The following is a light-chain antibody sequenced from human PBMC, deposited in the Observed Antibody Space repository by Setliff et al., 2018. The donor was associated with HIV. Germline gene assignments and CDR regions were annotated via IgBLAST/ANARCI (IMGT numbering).Light chain of an antibody. Sequence: QSALTQPRSVSGSPGQSVTIACTGTNSDVCSYNYVSWYQQHPGKAPKLVLFDVTKRPSGVPDRFSGSKSANTASLTISGLHTEDEADYYCCSYAGKFLFVFGTGTKVT. CDR1: NSDVCSYNY. CDR3: CSYAGKFLFV. J-gene: IGLJ1*01. CDR2: DVT. V-gene: IGLV2-11*01.